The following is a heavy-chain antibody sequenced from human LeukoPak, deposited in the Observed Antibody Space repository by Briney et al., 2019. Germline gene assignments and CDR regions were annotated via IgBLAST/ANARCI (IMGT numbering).Heavy chain of an antibody. CDR3: ARAGGSFILFDY. CDR1: GGSISSYY. J-gene: IGHJ4*02. V-gene: IGHV4-59*01. Sequence: PSETLSLTCTVSGGSISSYYWTWIRQPPGKGLEWIGYIYYSGSTNYNPSLKSRVTISVDTSKNQFSLKLSSVTAADTALYYCARAGGSFILFDYWGQGTLVTVSS. CDR2: IYYSGST. D-gene: IGHD1-26*01.